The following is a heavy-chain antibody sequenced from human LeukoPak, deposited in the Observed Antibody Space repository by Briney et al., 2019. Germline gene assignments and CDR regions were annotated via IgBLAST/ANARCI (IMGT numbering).Heavy chain of an antibody. J-gene: IGHJ6*03. V-gene: IGHV3-21*04. D-gene: IGHD2-15*01. CDR1: GFTFSSYS. Sequence: GGSLRLSCAASGFTFSSYSMNWVRQAPGKGLEWVSSISSSSSYIYYADSVKGRFTISRDNSKNTLYLQMNSLRAEDTAVYYCAKEGFYCSGGSCYSFYYYYMDVWGKGTTVTVSS. CDR3: AKEGFYCSGGSCYSFYYYYMDV. CDR2: ISSSSSYI.